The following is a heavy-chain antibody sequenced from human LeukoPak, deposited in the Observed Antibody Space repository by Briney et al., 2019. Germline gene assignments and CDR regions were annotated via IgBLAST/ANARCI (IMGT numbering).Heavy chain of an antibody. Sequence: GSLRLSCAASGFTFSDHYMDWVRQTPGKGLEWVARARNKANSYTIEYAASVKGRFTISRDNSKNTLYLQMNSLRAEDTAVYYCARETLQGSTQYFDFWGQGTLVTVSS. CDR1: GFTFSDHY. V-gene: IGHV3-72*01. CDR2: ARNKANSYTI. J-gene: IGHJ4*02. D-gene: IGHD2-21*02. CDR3: ARETLQGSTQYFDF.